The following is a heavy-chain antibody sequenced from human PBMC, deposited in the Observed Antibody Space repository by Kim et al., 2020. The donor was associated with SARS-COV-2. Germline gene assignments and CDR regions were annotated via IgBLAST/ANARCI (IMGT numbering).Heavy chain of an antibody. CDR3: TTLTVVTGRPNY. CDR1: GFTFSDYS. D-gene: IGHD3-22*01. J-gene: IGHJ4*02. CDR2: INNDGGVT. V-gene: IGHV3-74*01. Sequence: GGSLRLSCAASGFTFSDYSMHWVRQAPGKGLVWVSNINNDGGVTNYADSVKGRFTISRDNAKNTVYLQMNSLRAEDTAVYYGTTLTVVTGRPNYWGQGTLVTVSS.